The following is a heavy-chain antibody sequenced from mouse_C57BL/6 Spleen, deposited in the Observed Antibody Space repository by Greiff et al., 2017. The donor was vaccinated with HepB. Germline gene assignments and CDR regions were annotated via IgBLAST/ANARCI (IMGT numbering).Heavy chain of an antibody. Sequence: EVQLQQSGPELVKPGASVKIPCKASGYTFTDYNMDWVKQSHGKSLEWIGDMNTNNGGTIYNQKFKGKATLTVDKFSSTAYMELSSLTSEDTAVYYCARSDGYYYAMDYWGQGTSVTVSS. CDR2: MNTNNGGT. J-gene: IGHJ4*01. CDR3: ARSDGYYYAMDY. D-gene: IGHD2-3*01. V-gene: IGHV1-18*01. CDR1: GYTFTDYN.